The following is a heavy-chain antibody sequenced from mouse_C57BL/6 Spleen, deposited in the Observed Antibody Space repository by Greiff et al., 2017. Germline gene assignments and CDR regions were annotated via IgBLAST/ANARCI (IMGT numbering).Heavy chain of an antibody. D-gene: IGHD2-13*01. CDR3: ARSGDYPY. J-gene: IGHJ3*01. Sequence: QVQLQQPGAELVMPGASVKLSCKASGYTFTSYWMHWVKQRPGQGLEWIGEIDPSDSYTNYNQKFKGKSTLTVDKSSSTAYMQLSSLTSEDSAVYYCARSGDYPYWGQGTLVTVSA. V-gene: IGHV1-69*01. CDR2: IDPSDSYT. CDR1: GYTFTSYW.